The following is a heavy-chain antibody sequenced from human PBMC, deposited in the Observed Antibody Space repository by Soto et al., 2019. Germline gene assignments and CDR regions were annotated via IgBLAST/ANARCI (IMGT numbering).Heavy chain of an antibody. CDR2: ISGNGGST. CDR1: GFTFSSYA. Sequence: LRLSCAASGFTFSSYAMSWVRQAPGRGLEWVSIISGNGGSTYYAASVKGRFTISRDNTKNTLYLQMDSLTAEDTAVYYCAKGSEFSNSYTLDFDFWGQGALVTVYS. D-gene: IGHD6-6*01. CDR3: AKGSEFSNSYTLDFDF. J-gene: IGHJ4*02. V-gene: IGHV3-23*01.